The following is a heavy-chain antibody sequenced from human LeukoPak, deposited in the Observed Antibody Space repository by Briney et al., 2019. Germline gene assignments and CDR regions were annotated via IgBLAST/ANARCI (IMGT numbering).Heavy chain of an antibody. CDR3: ARGYGSGSSQEAFSDY. V-gene: IGHV4-30-4*01. D-gene: IGHD3-10*01. CDR1: GGSISSGDYY. CDR2: IYYSGST. Sequence: SQTLSLTCTVSGGSISSGDYYWSWIRQPPGKGLEWIGYIYYSGSTYYNPSLKSRVTISVDTSKNQFSLKLSAVTAADTAVYYCARGYGSGSSQEAFSDYWGQGTLVTVSS. J-gene: IGHJ4*02.